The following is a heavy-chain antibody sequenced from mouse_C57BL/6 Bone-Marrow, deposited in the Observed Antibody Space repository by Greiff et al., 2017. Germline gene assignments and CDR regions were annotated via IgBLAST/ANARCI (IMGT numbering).Heavy chain of an antibody. V-gene: IGHV1-69*01. CDR2: IDTSDSYT. Sequence: QVQLQQPGAELVMPGASVKMSCKASGYTFTDYWMHWVKQRPGQGLEWIGAIDTSDSYTSYNQKFKGKATLTVDESSSTAYMQLSSLTSEDSAVYYCARVIYDGYSYYAMDYWGQGTSVTVSS. J-gene: IGHJ4*01. CDR3: ARVIYDGYSYYAMDY. D-gene: IGHD2-3*01. CDR1: GYTFTDYW.